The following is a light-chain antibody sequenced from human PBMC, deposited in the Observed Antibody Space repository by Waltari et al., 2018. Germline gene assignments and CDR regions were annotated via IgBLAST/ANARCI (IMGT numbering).Light chain of an antibody. CDR1: QSISSW. CDR2: DAS. V-gene: IGKV1-5*01. CDR3: QQYNSYSL. J-gene: IGKJ2*01. Sequence: DIQMTQSPSTLSASVVDRVTITCLASQSISSWLAWYQQKPGKAPKLLIYDASSLESGVPSRFSGSGSGTEFTLTISSLQPDDFATYYCQQYNSYSLFGQGTKLEIK.